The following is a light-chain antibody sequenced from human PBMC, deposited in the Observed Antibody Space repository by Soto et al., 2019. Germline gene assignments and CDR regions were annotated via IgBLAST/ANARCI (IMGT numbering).Light chain of an antibody. V-gene: IGLV3-10*01. CDR2: ADT. Sequence: SYELTQPPSMSVSPGQTARITCSGDALTNKYAYWYQQQSGLAPVLVIYADTKRPSGSPGRFSGASSGTMATLTISEAQVEDEADYYCYSTDSIGDPMVFGGGTKVTVL. CDR1: ALTNKY. J-gene: IGLJ3*02. CDR3: YSTDSIGDPMV.